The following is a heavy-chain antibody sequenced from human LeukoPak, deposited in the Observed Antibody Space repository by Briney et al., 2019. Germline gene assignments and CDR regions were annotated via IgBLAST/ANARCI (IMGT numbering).Heavy chain of an antibody. J-gene: IGHJ4*02. Sequence: GGSLTLFCAASGFTFCIFAMHWLPHAPGKAREWVAHISYDGSNKYYAASVKGRFTISRDNCKNTLYQQMTSLRAEETAVYYCARDRIAAASPLDYWGQGTLVTVSS. D-gene: IGHD6-13*01. CDR1: GFTFCIFA. CDR3: ARDRIAAASPLDY. V-gene: IGHV3-30*04. CDR2: ISYDGSNK.